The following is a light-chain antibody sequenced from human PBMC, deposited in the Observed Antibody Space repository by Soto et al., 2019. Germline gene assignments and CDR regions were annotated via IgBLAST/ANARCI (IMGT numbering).Light chain of an antibody. CDR2: AAS. CDR1: QTITTH. CDR3: QQYKDYTYT. V-gene: IGKV1-39*01. Sequence: DIQVTQSQSAMSASVGDRVSITCRASQTITTHVNWYQQKPGKAPKLLIYAASSLQSGVPSRFSGSGSVTEFTLTITSLQPDDFATYYCQQYKDYTYTFGQGTKVDI. J-gene: IGKJ1*01.